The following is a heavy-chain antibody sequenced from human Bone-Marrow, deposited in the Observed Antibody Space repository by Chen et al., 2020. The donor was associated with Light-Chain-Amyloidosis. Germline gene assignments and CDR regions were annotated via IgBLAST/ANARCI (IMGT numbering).Heavy chain of an antibody. V-gene: IGHV3-74*02. D-gene: IGHD2-2*01. Sequence: VQLVESGGGVVQPGRSLRLSCAASGFTFSSYWMHWVRQTPGKGLVWVSRISPDGKTTYYADSVKGRFTISRDNAKNTLFLQMNSLRVEDTAVYFCVRGTSGGYGLFDQWGQGPLVTVSS. CDR1: GFTFSSYW. CDR2: ISPDGKTT. J-gene: IGHJ4*02. CDR3: VRGTSGGYGLFDQ.